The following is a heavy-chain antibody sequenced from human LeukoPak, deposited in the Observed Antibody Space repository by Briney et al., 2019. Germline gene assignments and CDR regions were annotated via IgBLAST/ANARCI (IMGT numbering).Heavy chain of an antibody. D-gene: IGHD6-13*01. J-gene: IGHJ4*02. CDR1: GFTFSSNA. V-gene: IGHV3-23*01. Sequence: PGGSLRLSCAASGFTFSSNAMSWVRQAPGKGLAWVSAIGGSGVTTFYADSVKGRFTVSRDNSKNTLFLQMNSLRAEDTAVYYCTKRTPEYSSSWCLDYWGRGTLVTVSS. CDR3: TKRTPEYSSSWCLDY. CDR2: IGGSGVTT.